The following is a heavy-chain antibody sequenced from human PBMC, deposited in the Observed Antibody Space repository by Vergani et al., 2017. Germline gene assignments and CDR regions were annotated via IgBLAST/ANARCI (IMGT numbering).Heavy chain of an antibody. CDR1: GITFWKFG. V-gene: IGHV3-9*01. CDR3: TKGSVYYHDSAGHGYDPYTGFDL. J-gene: IGHJ3*01. Sequence: EVDLVESGGGLAQPGGSLRLSCEDSGITFWKFGMHWVRQGPGKGLEWVSGISCNSGAVDYADSVRGRFTISRDNAKNSLFLEMNSLRFEDTAVYFCTKGSVYYHDSAGHGYDPYTGFDLWGQGTLVTVSS. CDR2: ISCNSGAV. D-gene: IGHD5-12*01.